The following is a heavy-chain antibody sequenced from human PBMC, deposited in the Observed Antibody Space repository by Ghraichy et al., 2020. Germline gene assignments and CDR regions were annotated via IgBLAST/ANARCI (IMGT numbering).Heavy chain of an antibody. CDR3: ARATGIAARGRYYFDY. V-gene: IGHV1-8*03. D-gene: IGHD6-6*01. J-gene: IGHJ4*02. CDR1: GYTFTNYD. Sequence: ASVKVSCRASGYTFTNYDINWVRQATGQGLEWMGYMNPTSGDTVYAPKFQGRVTVIRDTSISTAYLELTSLGSDDTAVYYCARATGIAARGRYYFDYWGQGTVVPVSS. CDR2: MNPTSGDT.